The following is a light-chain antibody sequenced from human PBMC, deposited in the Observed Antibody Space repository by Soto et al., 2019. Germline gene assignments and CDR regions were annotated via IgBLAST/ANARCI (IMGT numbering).Light chain of an antibody. J-gene: IGLJ2*01. Sequence: QSALTQPPSASGSPGQSVTISCTGTSSDVGGYNFVSWYQQHPGKAPKLMIYEVSKRPSGVPDRFSGSKSGNTASLTVSGLQADDEADYYCTSYAGSNIPVVFGGGTSDRP. V-gene: IGLV2-8*01. CDR2: EVS. CDR1: SSDVGGYNF. CDR3: TSYAGSNIPVV.